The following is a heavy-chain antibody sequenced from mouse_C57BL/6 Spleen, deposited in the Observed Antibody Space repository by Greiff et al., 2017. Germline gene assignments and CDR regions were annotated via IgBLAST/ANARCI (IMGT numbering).Heavy chain of an antibody. CDR1: GYSFTGYY. Sequence: EVQGVESGPELVKPGASVKISCKASGYSFTGYYMNWVKQSPEKSLEWIGEINPSTGGTTYNQKFKAKATLTVDKSSSTAYMQLKSLTSEDSAVYYCARKGGYDGYMDYWGQGTSVTVSS. D-gene: IGHD2-3*01. V-gene: IGHV1-42*01. CDR2: INPSTGGT. J-gene: IGHJ4*01. CDR3: ARKGGYDGYMDY.